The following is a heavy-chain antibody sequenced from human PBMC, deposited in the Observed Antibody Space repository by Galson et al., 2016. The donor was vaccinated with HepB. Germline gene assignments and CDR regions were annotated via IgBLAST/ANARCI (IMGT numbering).Heavy chain of an antibody. Sequence: SLRLSCAASGFTFNNYAMNWVRQTPMKGLEWVSGISGGGDKTYYADSVKGRFTISRDNWKNAVSLQVNSLSAEDTAVYYCARYVCAGDNCHHALAFWGQGTLVTVSS. CDR1: GFTFNNYA. CDR3: ARYVCAGDNCHHALAF. J-gene: IGHJ4*02. D-gene: IGHD2-21*01. CDR2: ISGGGDKT. V-gene: IGHV3-23*01.